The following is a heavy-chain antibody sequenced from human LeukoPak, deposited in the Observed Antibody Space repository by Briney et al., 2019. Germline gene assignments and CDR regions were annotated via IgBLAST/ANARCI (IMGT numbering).Heavy chain of an antibody. J-gene: IGHJ6*03. CDR1: GFTVSSNS. CDR3: ARDRMSRRPARDMDV. D-gene: IGHD2-2*01. V-gene: IGHV3-21*01. Sequence: GGSLRLSCTVSGFTVSSNSMSWVRQAPGKGLEWVSSISSSSSYISYVDSVKGRFTISRDNAKNSLYLQMNNLRAEDTAVYYCARDRMSRRPARDMDVWGKGTTVTVSS. CDR2: ISSSSSYI.